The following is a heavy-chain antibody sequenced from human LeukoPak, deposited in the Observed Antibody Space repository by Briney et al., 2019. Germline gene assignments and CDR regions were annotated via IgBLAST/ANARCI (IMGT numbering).Heavy chain of an antibody. V-gene: IGHV3-7*01. CDR1: EFTFSSYW. CDR2: IKQDGGQI. CDR3: ARLGARQMLEY. Sequence: GSLRLSCAASEFTFSSYWMSWVRQAPGKGLEWVANIKQDGGQIYYLEPVKGRFTVSRDNAKNSLYLQMNSLRAEDTAVYYCARLGARQMLEYWGQGTLVTVSS. J-gene: IGHJ4*02. D-gene: IGHD4-17*01.